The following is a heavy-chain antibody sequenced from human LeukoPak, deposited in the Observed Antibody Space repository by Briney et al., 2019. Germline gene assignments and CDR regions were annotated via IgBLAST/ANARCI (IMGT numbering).Heavy chain of an antibody. Sequence: GGSLRLSCAASGFTFSSYWMSWVRQAPGKGLEWVANIKEDGSEKYYVDSVKGRFTISRDNAKNSLYLEMNSLRAEDAVLYYCARVYRHIPIDNWGQGTLVTVSS. V-gene: IGHV3-7*01. J-gene: IGHJ4*02. CDR1: GFTFSSYW. CDR3: ARVYRHIPIDN. CDR2: IKEDGSEK. D-gene: IGHD3-16*02.